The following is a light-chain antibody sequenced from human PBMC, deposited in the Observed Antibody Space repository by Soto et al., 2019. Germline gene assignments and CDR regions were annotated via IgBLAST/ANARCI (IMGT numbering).Light chain of an antibody. CDR2: GAS. J-gene: IGKJ2*01. CDR3: QQYSSSPYT. Sequence: EIVLTQSPGTLSLSPGERTTLSCRASQSVSSSYLAWYQQKLGQAPRLLIYGASSRATGIPDRFSGSGSGTDFTLTISRLEPEDFAVYYCQQYSSSPYTFGQGTKLEIK. V-gene: IGKV3-20*01. CDR1: QSVSSSY.